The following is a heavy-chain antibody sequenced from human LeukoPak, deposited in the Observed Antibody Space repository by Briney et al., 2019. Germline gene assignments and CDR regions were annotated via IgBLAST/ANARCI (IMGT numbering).Heavy chain of an antibody. CDR1: GFTFSDYY. CDR3: ASPPLFGSGSHSTFDI. D-gene: IGHD3-3*01. CDR2: MSSRGTTI. Sequence: PGGSLRLSCTASGFTFSDYYMSWIRQSPGKGLEWIAYMSSRGTTIYYADSVKGRFTISRDNASNSLFSQMNSLKVEDTAVYYCASPPLFGSGSHSTFDIWGQGTMVTVSS. J-gene: IGHJ3*02. V-gene: IGHV3-11*01.